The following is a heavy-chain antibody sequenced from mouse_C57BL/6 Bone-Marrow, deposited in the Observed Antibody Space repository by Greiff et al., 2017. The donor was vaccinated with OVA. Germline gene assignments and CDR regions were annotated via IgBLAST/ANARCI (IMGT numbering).Heavy chain of an antibody. Sequence: QVQLQQPGAELVKPGASVKLSCKASGYTFTSYWMHWVKQRPGQGLEWIGMIHPNSGSTNYNEKFKSKATLTVDKSSSTAYMQLSSLTSEYSAVYYCAREDCNYVFAYWGQGTLVTVSA. CDR1: GYTFTSYW. D-gene: IGHD2-1*01. V-gene: IGHV1-64*01. CDR2: IHPNSGST. J-gene: IGHJ3*01. CDR3: AREDCNYVFAY.